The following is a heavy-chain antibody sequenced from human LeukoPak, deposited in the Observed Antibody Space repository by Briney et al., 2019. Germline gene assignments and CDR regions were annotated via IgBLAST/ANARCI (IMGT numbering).Heavy chain of an antibody. CDR3: ARAFRIVVGWFDP. Sequence: GRSLRVSCAASGFTFSSYAMHWVRQAPGKGLEWVAVISYDGSNKYYADSVKGRFTISRDNSKNTLYLQMNSLRAEDTAVYYCARAFRIVVGWFDPWGQGTLVTVSS. CDR2: ISYDGSNK. CDR1: GFTFSSYA. D-gene: IGHD2-21*01. J-gene: IGHJ5*02. V-gene: IGHV3-30-3*01.